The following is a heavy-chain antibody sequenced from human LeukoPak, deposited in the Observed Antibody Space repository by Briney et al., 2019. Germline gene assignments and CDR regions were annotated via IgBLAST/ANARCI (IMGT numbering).Heavy chain of an antibody. J-gene: IGHJ4*02. V-gene: IGHV1-8*01. CDR1: GYTFTSYD. CDR2: INPNSGNT. Sequence: ASVKVSCKASGYTFTSYDINWVRQATGQGLEWMGWINPNSGNTGYAQKFQGRVTMTRNTPISTAYMELSSLRSEDTAVYYCARGDTYYYDSSGYYPYDYWGQGTLVTVSS. CDR3: ARGDTYYYDSSGYYPYDY. D-gene: IGHD3-22*01.